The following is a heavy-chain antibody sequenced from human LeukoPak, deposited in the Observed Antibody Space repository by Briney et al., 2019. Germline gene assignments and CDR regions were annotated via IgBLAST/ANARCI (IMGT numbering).Heavy chain of an antibody. CDR2: IYYSGST. J-gene: IGHJ4*02. Sequence: SETLSLTCTVSGGAISSSSYYWGWIRQPPGKGLEWIGSIYYSGSTYYNPSLKSRVTISVDTSKNQFSLKLSSVTAADTAVYYCARQLPPSYYYDSSGSIDYWGQGTLVTVSS. CDR1: GGAISSSSYY. CDR3: ARQLPPSYYYDSSGSIDY. V-gene: IGHV4-39*01. D-gene: IGHD3-22*01.